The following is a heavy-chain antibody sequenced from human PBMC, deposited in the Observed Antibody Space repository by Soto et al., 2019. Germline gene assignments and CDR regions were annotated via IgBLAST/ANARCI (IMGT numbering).Heavy chain of an antibody. Sequence: PGGSLIVSCAASGFTFSSYSMNWVRKAPGKGLEWVSSISSSSSYIYYADSVKGRFTISRDNAKNSLYLQMNSLRAEDTAVYYCAREDSYGFHPFDYWGQGTLVTVSS. V-gene: IGHV3-21*01. D-gene: IGHD5-18*01. CDR2: ISSSSSYI. CDR1: GFTFSSYS. J-gene: IGHJ4*02. CDR3: AREDSYGFHPFDY.